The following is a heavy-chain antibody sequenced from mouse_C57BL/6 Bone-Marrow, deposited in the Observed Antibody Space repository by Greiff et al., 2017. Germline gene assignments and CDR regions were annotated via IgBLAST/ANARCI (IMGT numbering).Heavy chain of an antibody. CDR2: ISSGGSYT. V-gene: IGHV5-6*01. Sequence: EVKLVESGGDLVKPGGSLTLSCAASGFTFSSYGMSWVRQTPDKRLEWVATISSGGSYTDYPDSVKGRFTISRDNAKNTLYLQMSSLKSEDTAMYYCARQDYWGQGTTLTVSS. CDR3: ARQDY. J-gene: IGHJ2*01. CDR1: GFTFSSYG.